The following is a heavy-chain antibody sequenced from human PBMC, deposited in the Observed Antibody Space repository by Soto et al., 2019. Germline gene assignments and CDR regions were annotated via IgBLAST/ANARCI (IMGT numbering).Heavy chain of an antibody. Sequence: GGSLRLSCAASGFTVSSNYVSWVRQAPGKGLEWVSVIYSGGSTYYADSVKGRFTISRDNSKNTLYLQMNSLRAEDTAVYYCARSTGYSSSWYYFDYWGQGTLVTVSS. V-gene: IGHV3-53*01. CDR2: IYSGGST. CDR3: ARSTGYSSSWYYFDY. CDR1: GFTVSSNY. D-gene: IGHD6-13*01. J-gene: IGHJ4*02.